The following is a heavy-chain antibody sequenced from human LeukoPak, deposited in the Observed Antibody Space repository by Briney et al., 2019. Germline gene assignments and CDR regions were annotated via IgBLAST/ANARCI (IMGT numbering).Heavy chain of an antibody. D-gene: IGHD6-19*01. CDR3: ARDQSIAVAGTLKVGFDP. CDR1: GYTFTGYY. Sequence: ASVKVSCKASGYTFTGYYMHWVRQAPGQGLEWMGWINTNSGGTNYAQKFQGRVTMTRDTSISTAYMEPSRLRSDDTAVYYCARDQSIAVAGTLKVGFDPWGQGTLVTVSS. J-gene: IGHJ5*02. V-gene: IGHV1-2*02. CDR2: INTNSGGT.